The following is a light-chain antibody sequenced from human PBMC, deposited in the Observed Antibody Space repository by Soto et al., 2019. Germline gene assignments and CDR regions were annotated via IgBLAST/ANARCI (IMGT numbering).Light chain of an antibody. CDR1: HDISNY. J-gene: IGKJ1*01. V-gene: IGKV1-27*01. CDR3: QKYDTAPRT. Sequence: DIQMTQSPSSLSASVGDRVTITCRASHDISNYLAWYQQKPGKVPKLLIYAASTLQSGVPSRFSGRGSGTDFTLTISSLQPEDVATYYCQKYDTAPRTFGQGTKVEIK. CDR2: AAS.